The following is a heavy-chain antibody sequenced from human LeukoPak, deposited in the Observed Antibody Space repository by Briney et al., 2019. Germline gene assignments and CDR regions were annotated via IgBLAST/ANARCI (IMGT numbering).Heavy chain of an antibody. D-gene: IGHD6-19*01. V-gene: IGHV3-9*01. J-gene: IGHJ4*02. Sequence: PGGSLRLSCAASGFTFDDYAMHWVRQAPGKGLEWVSGISWNSGSIGYADSVKGRFTISRDNAKNSLYLQMNSLRAEDTALFYCAKDRVAVARSPFDYWGQGTLVTVSS. CDR2: ISWNSGSI. CDR1: GFTFDDYA. CDR3: AKDRVAVARSPFDY.